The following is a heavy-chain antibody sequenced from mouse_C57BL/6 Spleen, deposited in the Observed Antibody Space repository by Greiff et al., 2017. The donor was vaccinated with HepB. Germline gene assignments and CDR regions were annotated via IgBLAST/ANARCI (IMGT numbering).Heavy chain of an antibody. CDR1: GFTFSSYA. J-gene: IGHJ4*01. Sequence: EVMLVESGGGLVKPGGSLKLSCAASGFTFSSYAMSWVRQTPEKRLEWVATISDGGSYTYYPDNVKGRFTISRDNAKNNLYLQMSHLKSEDTAMYYCARGDGTYYAMDYWGQGTSVTVSS. V-gene: IGHV5-4*03. CDR3: ARGDGTYYAMDY. CDR2: ISDGGSYT. D-gene: IGHD2-1*01.